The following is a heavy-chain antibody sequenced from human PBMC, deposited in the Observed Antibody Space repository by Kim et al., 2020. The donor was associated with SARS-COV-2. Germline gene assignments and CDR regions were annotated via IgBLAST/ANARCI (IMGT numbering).Heavy chain of an antibody. Sequence: SETLSLTCTVSGDSISTANSYWGWIRQPPGKGLEWIGSISYSGKTFYNPSLKSRVSIFVDTSKNQLSLRLNSVTVADTAVYYCARHQAAYNFGYLIHYYYGMDVWGQGTTVTVSS. D-gene: IGHD1-1*01. CDR3: ARHQAAYNFGYLIHYYYGMDV. V-gene: IGHV4-39*01. CDR1: GDSISTANSY. CDR2: ISYSGKT. J-gene: IGHJ6*02.